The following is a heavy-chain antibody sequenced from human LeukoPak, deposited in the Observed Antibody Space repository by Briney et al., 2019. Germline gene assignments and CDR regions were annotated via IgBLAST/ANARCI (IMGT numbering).Heavy chain of an antibody. J-gene: IGHJ4*02. CDR2: ISGSGSST. V-gene: IGHV3-23*01. Sequence: SGGSLRLSCAGSGFTFSSYAMSWVGQAPGKGLEWVSGISGSGSSTHYADSVKGRFTISRDNSKSTLYLQMSSLRDEDTAVYYCANYRSWGQGTLVTVSS. CDR3: ANYRS. D-gene: IGHD1-14*01. CDR1: GFTFSSYA.